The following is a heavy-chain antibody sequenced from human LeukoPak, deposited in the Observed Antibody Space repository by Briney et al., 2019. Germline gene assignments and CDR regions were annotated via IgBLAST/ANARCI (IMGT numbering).Heavy chain of an antibody. V-gene: IGHV1-18*01. J-gene: IGHJ5*02. CDR1: GYTFTSYG. Sequence: ASVKVSCKASGYTFTSYGISWVRQAPGQGLEWMGWISAYNGNTNYAQKLQGRVTITRDTSASTAYMELSSLRSEDTAVYYCTRGMGEYQLPRWFDPWGQGTLVTVSS. D-gene: IGHD2-2*01. CDR3: TRGMGEYQLPRWFDP. CDR2: ISAYNGNT.